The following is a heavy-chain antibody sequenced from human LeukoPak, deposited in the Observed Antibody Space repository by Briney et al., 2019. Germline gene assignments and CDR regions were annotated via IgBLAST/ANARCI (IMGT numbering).Heavy chain of an antibody. CDR2: IYSGGST. J-gene: IGHJ4*02. CDR1: GFTVSSNY. V-gene: IGHV3-53*01. Sequence: PGGSLRLSCAASGFTVSSNYMSWVRQAPGKGLEWVSIIYSGGSTFYADSVKGRFTISRDNSKNTLYLQMNSLRAEDTAVYYCAKDLRNPVAGSDYWGQGTLVTVSS. D-gene: IGHD6-19*01. CDR3: AKDLRNPVAGSDY.